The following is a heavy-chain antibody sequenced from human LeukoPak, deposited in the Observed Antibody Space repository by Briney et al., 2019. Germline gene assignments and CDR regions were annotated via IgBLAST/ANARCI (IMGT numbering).Heavy chain of an antibody. J-gene: IGHJ4*02. CDR1: GGSVSSGDYY. D-gene: IGHD6-19*01. CDR3: ARGGWSQDY. V-gene: IGHV4-61*08. Sequence: SETLSLTCTVSGGSVSSGDYYWSWFRQSPGKGLEWIGYIYYNGNTNYNTSLESRVTISVDTSKNQIHLRLSSVTAADTAVYYCARGGWSQDYWGQGTLVTVSS. CDR2: IYYNGNT.